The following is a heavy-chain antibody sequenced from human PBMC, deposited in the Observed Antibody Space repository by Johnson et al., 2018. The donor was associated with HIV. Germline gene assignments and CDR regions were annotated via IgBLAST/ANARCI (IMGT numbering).Heavy chain of an antibody. CDR1: GFTFSDYY. CDR2: ISSSGSTI. CDR3: ARGALSPAAPDAFDI. J-gene: IGHJ3*02. V-gene: IGHV3-11*04. D-gene: IGHD6-13*01. Sequence: QVQLVESGGGLVKPGGSLRLSCAASGFTFSDYYMSWIRPAPGKGLEWVSYISSSGSTIYYADSVKGRFTIYRDNAKNTLYLQMGSLRAEYMAVYYCARGALSPAAPDAFDIWGQGTMVTGSS.